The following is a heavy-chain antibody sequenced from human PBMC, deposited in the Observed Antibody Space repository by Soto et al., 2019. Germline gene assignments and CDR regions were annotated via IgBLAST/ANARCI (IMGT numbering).Heavy chain of an antibody. CDR2: ISDIGGGT. D-gene: IGHD3-22*01. V-gene: IGHV3-23*01. CDR3: AVGRHKTSGSNTWFDP. Sequence: PGGSLRLSCAASGVNFSSYAMNWVRQAPGKGLEWVSTISDIGGGTFYAGSVKGRFTISRDNSKNTLYLQMHSLRADDSAIYFCAVGRHKTSGSNTWFDPWGRGTLVTVSS. J-gene: IGHJ5*02. CDR1: GVNFSSYA.